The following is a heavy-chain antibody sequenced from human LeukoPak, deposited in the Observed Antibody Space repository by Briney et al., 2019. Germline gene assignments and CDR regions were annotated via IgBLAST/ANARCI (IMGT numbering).Heavy chain of an antibody. CDR2: IKQDGSEK. CDR3: AREYSSGWPGAIDY. CDR1: GFTFSRYW. V-gene: IGHV3-7*01. J-gene: IGHJ4*02. Sequence: GGSLRPSCAASGFTFSRYWMSWVRQVPGKGLEWVANIKQDGSEKYYVDSVKGRFTISRDNAKNSLYLQMNSLRAEDTAVYYCAREYSSGWPGAIDYWGQGTLVTVSS. D-gene: IGHD6-19*01.